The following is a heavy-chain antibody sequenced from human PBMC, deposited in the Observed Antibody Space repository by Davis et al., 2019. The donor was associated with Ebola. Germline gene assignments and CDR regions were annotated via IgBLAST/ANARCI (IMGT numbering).Heavy chain of an antibody. CDR3: ARSWLSPYYYYGMDV. CDR2: ISSTTSTI. J-gene: IGHJ6*04. V-gene: IGHV3-48*02. D-gene: IGHD3-9*01. Sequence: PGGSLRLSCAASGFTFSSYSMNWVRQAPGKGLERVSYISSTTSTIYYADSVKGRFTISRDNAKNSLYLQMNSLRDEDTAVYYCARSWLSPYYYYGMDVWGKGTTVTVSS. CDR1: GFTFSSYS.